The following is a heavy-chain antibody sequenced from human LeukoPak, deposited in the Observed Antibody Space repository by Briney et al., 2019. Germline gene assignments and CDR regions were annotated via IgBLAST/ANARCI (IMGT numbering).Heavy chain of an antibody. CDR3: VKGQRYCDSSGYYSIEYFQH. J-gene: IGHJ1*01. CDR2: ISSNGGST. D-gene: IGHD3-22*01. V-gene: IGHV3-64D*09. Sequence: PGGSLRLSCSASGFTFSSYAMHWVRQAPGKGLEYVSAISSNGGSTYYADSVKGRFTISRDNSKNTLYLQMSSLRAEDTAVYYCVKGQRYCDSSGYYSIEYFQHRGQGTLVTVSS. CDR1: GFTFSSYA.